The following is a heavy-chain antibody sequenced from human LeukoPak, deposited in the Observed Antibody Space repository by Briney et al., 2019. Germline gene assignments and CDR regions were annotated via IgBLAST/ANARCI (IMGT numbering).Heavy chain of an antibody. V-gene: IGHV3-48*02. D-gene: IGHD2-2*01. J-gene: IGHJ4*02. CDR1: GFTFTSYS. Sequence: PGGSLRLSCVASGFTFTSYSMNWVRQAPGKGLEWVSYISSGSSTMYYADSVKGRFTISRDSAKTSVYLQMDSLRDEDTAVYYCARADRYQLLCLDHWGQGTLVTVSS. CDR2: ISSGSSTM. CDR3: ARADRYQLLCLDH.